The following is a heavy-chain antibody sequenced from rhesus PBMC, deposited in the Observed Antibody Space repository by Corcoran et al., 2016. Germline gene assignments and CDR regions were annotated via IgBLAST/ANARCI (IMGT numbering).Heavy chain of an antibody. CDR1: GGSISSGYYY. Sequence: QVPLQESGPGLVKPSSTLSLTFAVSGGSISSGYYYWSWIRQPPGKGLEWIGYITYSGSTSYNQCLKSRVTMSKDTSKNQFSLRRSSVTEADTAVYYCARDNDWYYYFDYWGQGVLVTVSS. CDR2: ITYSGST. V-gene: IGHV4-122*02. D-gene: IGHD2-21*01. CDR3: ARDNDWYYYFDY. J-gene: IGHJ4*01.